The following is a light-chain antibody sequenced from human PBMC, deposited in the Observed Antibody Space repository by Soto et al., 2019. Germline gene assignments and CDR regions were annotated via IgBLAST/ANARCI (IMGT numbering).Light chain of an antibody. J-gene: IGKJ1*01. CDR3: QQRSSWPVT. CDR2: DAS. CDR1: QSVSRY. V-gene: IGKV3-11*01. Sequence: EIVLTQSPATLSLSPGERATLSCRASQSVSRYLAWYQQKPGQAPRLLIYDASNRATGIPARFSGSGSGTDFTLTISNLEPEDFAVYYCQQRSSWPVTFGQGTKV.